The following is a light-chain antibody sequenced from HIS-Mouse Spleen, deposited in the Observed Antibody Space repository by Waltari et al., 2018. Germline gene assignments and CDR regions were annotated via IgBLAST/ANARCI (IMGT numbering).Light chain of an antibody. CDR3: AAWDDSLSGPWV. V-gene: IGLV1-47*01. Sequence: QSVLTQPPSASGTPGQRVTISCSGSSSNIGSNYVYWYQQLPGTAPKLLIYRNNKLPSGVPARFSGSKSGTSASLAISGLRSEDEANYYCAAWDDSLSGPWVFGGGTKLTVL. CDR1: SSNIGSNY. CDR2: RNN. J-gene: IGLJ3*02.